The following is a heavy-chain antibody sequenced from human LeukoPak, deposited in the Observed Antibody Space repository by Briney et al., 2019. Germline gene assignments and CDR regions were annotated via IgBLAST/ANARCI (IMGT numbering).Heavy chain of an antibody. CDR2: IYYSGST. J-gene: IGHJ4*02. D-gene: IGHD4-17*01. CDR1: GGSISSSSYY. CDR3: ARYNYGDTPDY. Sequence: SETLSLTCTVSGGSISSSSYYWSWIRQPPGKGLEWIGSIYYSGSTYYNPSLKSRVTISVDTSKNQFSLKLSSVTAADTAVYYCARYNYGDTPDYWGQGTLVTVSS. V-gene: IGHV4-39*01.